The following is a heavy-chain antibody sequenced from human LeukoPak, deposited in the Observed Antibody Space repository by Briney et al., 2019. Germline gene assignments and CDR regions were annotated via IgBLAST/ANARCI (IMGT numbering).Heavy chain of an antibody. CDR3: AKAGRGYGDYVDYMDV. J-gene: IGHJ6*03. Sequence: GGTLRLSCAASGFMFSSYAMSWVRQAPGKGLEWASAISGSGGSTNYADPVKGRFTISRDNSKNTLYLQMNSLRAEDTAVYYCAKAGRGYGDYVDYMDVWGKGTTVTVSS. V-gene: IGHV3-23*01. CDR2: ISGSGGST. D-gene: IGHD4-17*01. CDR1: GFMFSSYA.